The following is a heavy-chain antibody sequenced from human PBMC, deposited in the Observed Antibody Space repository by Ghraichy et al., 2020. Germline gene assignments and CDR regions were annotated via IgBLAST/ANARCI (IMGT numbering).Heavy chain of an antibody. J-gene: IGHJ3*01. CDR3: ARGVYRSGWYPVAFDF. Sequence: GGSLRLSCAASGFTFSSYWMSWVRQSPGKGLEWVANIKKDGSEGYYVDSVRGRFTISRDNARDSQHLQMNSLRVEDTALYCCARGVYRSGWYPVAFDFWGRGVMVTGSS. D-gene: IGHD6-19*01. CDR2: IKKDGSEG. V-gene: IGHV3-7*03. CDR1: GFTFSSYW.